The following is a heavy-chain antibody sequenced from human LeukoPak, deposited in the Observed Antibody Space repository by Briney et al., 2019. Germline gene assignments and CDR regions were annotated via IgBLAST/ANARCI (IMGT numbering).Heavy chain of an antibody. CDR2: IYYSGST. V-gene: IGHV4-59*01. Sequence: SETLSLTCSVSGGSISPYFWSWIRQPPGKGLEWIGNIYYSGSTNYNPSLTSRVSMSVDLSKNQFSLKLNSVTAADTAVYYCARGATTVTPNDYWGQGTLVTVSS. D-gene: IGHD4-17*01. J-gene: IGHJ4*02. CDR1: GGSISPYF. CDR3: ARGATTVTPNDY.